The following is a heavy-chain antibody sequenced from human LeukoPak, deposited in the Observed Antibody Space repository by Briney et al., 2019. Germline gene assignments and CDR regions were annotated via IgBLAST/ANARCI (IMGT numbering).Heavy chain of an antibody. CDR2: INSDGSST. Sequence: PGGSLRLSCAASGFTFSSYWVHWVRHAPGKGLVWVSGINSDGSSTNYADSVKGRFTISRDNAKNTLYVQMNSLRAEDTAVYYCARVRIQLWDDAFDIWSQGTMVTVSS. J-gene: IGHJ3*02. CDR3: ARVRIQLWDDAFDI. V-gene: IGHV3-74*01. CDR1: GFTFSSYW. D-gene: IGHD5-18*01.